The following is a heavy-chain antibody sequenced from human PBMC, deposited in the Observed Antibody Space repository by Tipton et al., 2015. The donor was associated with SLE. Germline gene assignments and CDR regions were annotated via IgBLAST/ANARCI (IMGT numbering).Heavy chain of an antibody. Sequence: TLSLTCTVSGGSLTSIHSGSYYWSWIRQPAGKGLECIGHVYTSGSTNYNPSLKDRVTISVDTSKNQFSLNLNSVTAADRAVYYCAKGRGDGAFDIWGQGTMVTASS. CDR3: AKGRGDGAFDI. CDR2: VYTSGST. D-gene: IGHD3-16*01. J-gene: IGHJ3*02. V-gene: IGHV4-61*09. CDR1: GGSLTSIHSGSYY.